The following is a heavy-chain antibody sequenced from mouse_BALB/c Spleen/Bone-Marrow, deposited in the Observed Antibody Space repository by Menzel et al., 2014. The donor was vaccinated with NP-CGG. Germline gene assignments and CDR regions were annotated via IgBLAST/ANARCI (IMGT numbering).Heavy chain of an antibody. J-gene: IGHJ4*01. D-gene: IGHD2-3*01. CDR1: GFNIKDTY. CDR3: ARGLLQYYYAMDY. CDR2: IDPANGNT. V-gene: IGHV14-3*02. Sequence: EVQLQQSGAALVKPGASVKLSCTASGFNIKDTYMHWVKQRPEQGLEWIGRIDPANGNTKYDPKFQGKATITADTSSNTAYLQLSSLTSEDTAVYYCARGLLQYYYAMDYWGQGTSVTVSS.